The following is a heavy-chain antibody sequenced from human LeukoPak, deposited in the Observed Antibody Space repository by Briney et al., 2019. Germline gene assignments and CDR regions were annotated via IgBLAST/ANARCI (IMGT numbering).Heavy chain of an antibody. J-gene: IGHJ6*02. V-gene: IGHV3-72*01. CDR1: GFTFSDHY. CDR2: SRDKAKSYTT. CDR3: ARGGNYLSYFYGMDV. D-gene: IGHD4-23*01. Sequence: GSLRLSCAASGFTFSDHYIDWVRQAPGKGLEWVGRSRDKAKSYTTEYAASVKGRFTISRDDSKSSVYLQMNSLKTEDTAVYYCARGGNYLSYFYGMDVWGQGTTVTVSS.